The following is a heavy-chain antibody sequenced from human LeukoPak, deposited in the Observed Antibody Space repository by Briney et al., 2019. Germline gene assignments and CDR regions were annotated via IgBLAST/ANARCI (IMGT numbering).Heavy chain of an antibody. Sequence: ASVKVSCKASGYTFTSYGISWVRQAPGQGLEWMGWISAYNGNTNYAQKLQGRVTMTTDTSTTTAYMELRSLRSDDTAVYFCVRDPADLAIVPYFFNYWGQGTLVTVSS. CDR1: GYTFTSYG. J-gene: IGHJ4*02. CDR3: VRDPADLAIVPYFFNY. V-gene: IGHV1-18*01. D-gene: IGHD2-2*03. CDR2: ISAYNGNT.